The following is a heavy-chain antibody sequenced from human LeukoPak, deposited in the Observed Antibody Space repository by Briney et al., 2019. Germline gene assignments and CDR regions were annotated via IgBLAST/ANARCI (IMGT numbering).Heavy chain of an antibody. D-gene: IGHD3-16*01. CDR1: GFTFSSYS. Sequence: AEGSLRLSCAASGFTFSSYSMNWVRQAPGKGLEWVSSISSSSSYIYYADSVKGRFTISRDNSKNTLYLQMNSLRAEDTAVYYCARDSLGGDYWGQGTLVTVSS. CDR2: ISSSSSYI. CDR3: ARDSLGGDY. V-gene: IGHV3-21*01. J-gene: IGHJ4*02.